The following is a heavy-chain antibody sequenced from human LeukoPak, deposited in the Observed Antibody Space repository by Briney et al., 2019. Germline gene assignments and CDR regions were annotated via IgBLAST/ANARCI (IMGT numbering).Heavy chain of an antibody. D-gene: IGHD3-22*01. CDR1: GYTFTGYY. J-gene: IGHJ4*02. CDR2: INPNSGGT. V-gene: IGHV1-2*02. CDR3: ARAFNYYDSSGYYSWGFDY. Sequence: ASVKVSCKASGYTFTGYYMHWVRQAPGQGLGWMGWINPNSGGTNYAQKFQGRVTMTRDTSISTAYMELSRLRSDDTAVYYCARAFNYYDSSGYYSWGFDYWGQGTLVTVSS.